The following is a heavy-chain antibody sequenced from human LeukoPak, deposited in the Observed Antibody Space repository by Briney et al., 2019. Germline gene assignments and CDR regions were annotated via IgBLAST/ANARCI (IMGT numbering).Heavy chain of an antibody. J-gene: IGHJ4*02. CDR3: ARSAGSGFHLDS. CDR2: SYTTGST. V-gene: IGHV4-4*07. Sequence: PSDTLSLTCTLSGGSIGPYYWSWLRQPPGNALEWIVRSYTTGSTNYYPSLKSRAPMSLDTSKTQSSLTLTSVTAADTAVYYCARSAGSGFHLDSWGQGTLVTVSS. CDR1: GGSIGPYY.